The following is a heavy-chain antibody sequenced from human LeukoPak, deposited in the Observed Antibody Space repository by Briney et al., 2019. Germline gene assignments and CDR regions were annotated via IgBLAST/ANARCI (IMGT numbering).Heavy chain of an antibody. CDR1: GFTFSNFA. J-gene: IGHJ5*02. D-gene: IGHD6-13*01. Sequence: GGSLRLSCAASGFTFSNFAMMWVRQAPGTGLQWVSTITGYGATFYADSVRGRFTIFRDTSMNTLFLQVNSLGAEDTAVYYCAKGAAAGKVDWFDPWGQGTLVTVSS. CDR3: AKGAAAGKVDWFDP. CDR2: ITGYGAT. V-gene: IGHV3-23*01.